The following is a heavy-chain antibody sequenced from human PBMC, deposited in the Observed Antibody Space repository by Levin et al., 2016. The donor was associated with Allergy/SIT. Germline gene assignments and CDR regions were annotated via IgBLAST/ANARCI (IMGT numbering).Heavy chain of an antibody. D-gene: IGHD4-23*01. V-gene: IGHV3-48*02. CDR2: INSGSSII. CDR1: GFTFSSYS. J-gene: IGHJ4*02. Sequence: GGSLRLSCAASGFTFSSYSMNWVRQAPGKGLEWLSYINSGSSIIYYADSVKGRFTISRDNANDSLFLQMNSLRDDDTAVYYCAREKDGGPFGNWGQGTLVTVSS. CDR3: AREKDGGPFGN.